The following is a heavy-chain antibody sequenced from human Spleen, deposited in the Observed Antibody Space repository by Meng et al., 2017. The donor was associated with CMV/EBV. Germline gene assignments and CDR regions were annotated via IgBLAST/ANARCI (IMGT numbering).Heavy chain of an antibody. CDR2: IYYSGRT. Sequence: SETLSLTCSVSGGSISGHYWSWIRQPPGKGLEWIGQIYYSGRTNYKRSLKSRVTRSVDTSKNQFSLKLTSMTVADTAVYYCARASAAYSSSWFDYWGQGTLVTVSS. V-gene: IGHV4-59*11. CDR1: GGSISGHY. CDR3: ARASAAYSSSWFDY. D-gene: IGHD6-13*01. J-gene: IGHJ5*01.